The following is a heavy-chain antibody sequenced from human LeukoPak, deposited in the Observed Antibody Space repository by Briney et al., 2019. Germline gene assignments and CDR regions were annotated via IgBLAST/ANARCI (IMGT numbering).Heavy chain of an antibody. Sequence: GGSLRLSCAASGFTFSSYAMSWVRQAPGKGLEWVSAISGSGGSTYYADSVKGRFTISRDNSKNTLYLQMNSLRAEDTAVYYCAKQTRLRYFDWFGAFDIWGQGTMVTVSS. CDR3: AKQTRLRYFDWFGAFDI. V-gene: IGHV3-23*01. CDR2: ISGSGGST. CDR1: GFTFSSYA. D-gene: IGHD3-9*01. J-gene: IGHJ3*02.